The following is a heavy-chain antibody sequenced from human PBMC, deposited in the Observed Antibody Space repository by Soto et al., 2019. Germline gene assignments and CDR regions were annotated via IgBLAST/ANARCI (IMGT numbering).Heavy chain of an antibody. CDR3: RGLCSVSAFLLNRSSDP. CDR2: IYYSGST. D-gene: IGHD2-15*01. V-gene: IGHV4-59*01. J-gene: IGHJ5*02. Sequence: RWIRKNPGKGLEWIGYIYYSGSTNYNPSLKSRVTISVDTSKNQFSLKLSSVIFFFQAEDGIRGLCSVSAFLLNRSSDP.